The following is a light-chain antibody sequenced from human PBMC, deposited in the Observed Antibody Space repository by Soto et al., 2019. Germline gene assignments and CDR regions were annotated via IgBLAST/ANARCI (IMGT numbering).Light chain of an antibody. CDR3: SLYTSSSTLYV. CDR2: DVS. Sequence: QSALTQPASVSGSPGQSITISCTGTSSDVGGYNYVSWYQQHPGKAPKLMIYDVSNRPSGVSNRFSGSKSGNTASLTISGLQAEDVADYYCSLYTSSSTLYVFGPGTKLTVL. CDR1: SSDVGGYNY. V-gene: IGLV2-14*01. J-gene: IGLJ1*01.